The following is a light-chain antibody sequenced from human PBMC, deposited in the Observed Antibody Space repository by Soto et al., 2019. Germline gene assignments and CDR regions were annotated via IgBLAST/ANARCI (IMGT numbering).Light chain of an antibody. V-gene: IGLV2-14*01. CDR2: EVN. CDR3: CSYTTTSAYV. J-gene: IGLJ1*01. Sequence: QSALTQPASVSGFLGQSITISCTGTFSDVGRYNSVSWYQQRPGKAPKLMIFEVNNRPSGVSNRFSGSKSGNTASLAISGLQTEDEADYYCCSYTTTSAYVFGTGTKVTVL. CDR1: FSDVGRYNS.